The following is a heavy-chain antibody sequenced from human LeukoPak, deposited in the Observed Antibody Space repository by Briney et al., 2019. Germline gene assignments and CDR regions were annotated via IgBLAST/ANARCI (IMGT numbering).Heavy chain of an antibody. Sequence: PGGSLRLSCAASGFSFSDYNMHWVRQAPGKGLEWVAVISYDGSNTYYGDSVKGRFTISRDNSKNTLYLQMNSLRAEDTAVYYCAKVRWDNSHWYYPDSWGQGTLVTVSS. CDR1: GFSFSDYN. D-gene: IGHD6-19*01. CDR3: AKVRWDNSHWYYPDS. CDR2: ISYDGSNT. V-gene: IGHV3-30*18. J-gene: IGHJ4*02.